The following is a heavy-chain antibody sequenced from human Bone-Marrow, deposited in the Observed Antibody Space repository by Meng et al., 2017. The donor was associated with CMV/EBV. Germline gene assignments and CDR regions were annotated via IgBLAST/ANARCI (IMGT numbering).Heavy chain of an antibody. V-gene: IGHV1-18*01. Sequence: ASVKVSCKASGYTFTSYGISWVRQAPGQGLEWMGWISAYNGNTNYAQKLQGRVTMTTDTSISTAYMELSSLRSEDTAVYYCARGPRTRPPGNWFDPWGQGTLVTVSS. CDR1: GYTFTSYG. CDR2: ISAYNGNT. CDR3: ARGPRTRPPGNWFDP. J-gene: IGHJ5*01.